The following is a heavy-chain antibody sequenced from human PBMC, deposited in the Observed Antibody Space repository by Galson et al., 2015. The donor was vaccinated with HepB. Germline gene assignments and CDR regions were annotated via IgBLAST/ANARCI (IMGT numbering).Heavy chain of an antibody. V-gene: IGHV3-33*01. CDR2: IWAGGSSM. D-gene: IGHD5-24*01. Sequence: SLRLSCAASGFTLSSYSLYWLRQAPGRGLEWVADIWAGGSSMYYGDSVKGRFTISRDNSKNTPYLQMNSLRAEDTAVYYCASHCSTGTGDNSYDSLDVWCQGTLVTASS. CDR1: GFTLSSYS. J-gene: IGHJ6*02. CDR3: ASHCSTGTGDNSYDSLDV.